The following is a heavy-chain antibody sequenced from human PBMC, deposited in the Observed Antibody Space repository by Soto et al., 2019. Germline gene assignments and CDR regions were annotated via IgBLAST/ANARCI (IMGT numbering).Heavy chain of an antibody. D-gene: IGHD4-17*01. Sequence: QVQLVQSGAEVKRPGASVKVSCKASGYTFTSYGISWVRQAPGQGLEWMGWINPYNGDTNHAQKLQGRVTMTTDTSTSTAYMQLRSLRSDDTAVYYCARDYYGRLAWFDPWGQGTLVTVSS. J-gene: IGHJ5*02. CDR1: GYTFTSYG. CDR3: ARDYYGRLAWFDP. V-gene: IGHV1-18*01. CDR2: INPYNGDT.